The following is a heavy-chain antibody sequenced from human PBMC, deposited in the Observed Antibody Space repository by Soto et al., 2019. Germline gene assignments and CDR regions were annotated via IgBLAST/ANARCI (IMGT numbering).Heavy chain of an antibody. Sequence: QVQLVQSGAEVKKPGASVKVSCKASGYTFTSYGISWVRQAPGQGLEWMGWISAYNGNTNYAQKLQGRVTMTTDTATSTAYMELRSLRSDDTAVYYCARELLWFGEVLSDYYYYLDVWGKGTTVTVSS. D-gene: IGHD3-10*01. V-gene: IGHV1-18*01. CDR3: ARELLWFGEVLSDYYYYLDV. CDR1: GYTFTSYG. J-gene: IGHJ6*03. CDR2: ISAYNGNT.